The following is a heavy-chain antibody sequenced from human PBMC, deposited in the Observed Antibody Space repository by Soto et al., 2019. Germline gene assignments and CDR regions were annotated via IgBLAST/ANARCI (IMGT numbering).Heavy chain of an antibody. CDR2: ISYDGSNK. D-gene: IGHD1-1*01. V-gene: IGHV3-30-3*01. Sequence: GGSLRLSCAASGFTFSSYAMHWVRQAPGKGLEWVAVISYDGSNKYYADSVKGRFTISRDNSKNTLYLQMNSLRAEDTAVYYCASTFTRYHWHALRFDYWGQGTLVPVSS. J-gene: IGHJ4*02. CDR1: GFTFSSYA. CDR3: ASTFTRYHWHALRFDY.